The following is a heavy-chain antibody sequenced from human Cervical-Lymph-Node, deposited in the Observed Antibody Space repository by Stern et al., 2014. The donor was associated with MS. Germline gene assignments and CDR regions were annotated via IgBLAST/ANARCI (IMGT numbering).Heavy chain of an antibody. J-gene: IGHJ4*02. V-gene: IGHV1-69*01. CDR1: GGTFSSFA. CDR2: IIPIIATA. CDR3: ARGRNGYPGIFDY. Sequence: QVQLVESGTKIKRPVSSVKVSCKASGGTFSSFAISWLRQAPGQGPQWMGGIIPIIATANYAQKFPVRVTITADVSPTQASKELSSLRSEDTAVYYCARGRNGYPGIFDYWGQGTLVAVSS. D-gene: IGHD5-24*01.